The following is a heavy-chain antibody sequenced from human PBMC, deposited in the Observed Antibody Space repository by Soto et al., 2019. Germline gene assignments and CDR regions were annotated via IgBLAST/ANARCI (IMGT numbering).Heavy chain of an antibody. CDR2: IIPIFGTA. J-gene: IGHJ6*02. CDR3: ALGVVPAATYYYYGMDV. CDR1: GGTFSSYA. Sequence: SVKVSCKASGGTFSSYAISCVRQAPVQGLEWMGGIIPIFGTANYAQKFQGRVTITADESTSTAYMELSSLRSEDTAVYYCALGVVPAATYYYYGMDVWGQGTTVTVSS. D-gene: IGHD2-2*01. V-gene: IGHV1-69*13.